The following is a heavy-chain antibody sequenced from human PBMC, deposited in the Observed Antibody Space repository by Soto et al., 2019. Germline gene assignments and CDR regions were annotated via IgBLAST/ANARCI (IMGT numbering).Heavy chain of an antibody. CDR2: IFPSGST. CDR3: AREGGSGSPDWYFEL. V-gene: IGHV4-30-2*01. D-gene: IGHD1-26*01. CDR1: GGSISSGGYS. Sequence: QLQLQESGSGLVKPSQTLSLTCAVSGGSISSGGYSWSWIRQPPGKGLEWIGYIFPSGSTYYNPSLKRRGTISIDNSKNQFSLRLTSVTAADTAVYYFAREGGSGSPDWYFELWGRGTLVTVS. J-gene: IGHJ2*01.